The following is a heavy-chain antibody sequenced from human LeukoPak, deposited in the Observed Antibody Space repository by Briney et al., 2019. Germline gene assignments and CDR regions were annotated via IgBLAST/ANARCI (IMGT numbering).Heavy chain of an antibody. CDR2: ISGSADNT. Sequence: GSLRLSCKASGFTLSSYAMSWVRQAPGGGLEWVSTISGSADNTNYAEAVKGRFTISRDNSKNTMYLQMNSLRAEDTAMYYCARATGNYDLGWGQGTLVTVS. CDR3: ARATGNYDLG. J-gene: IGHJ4*02. CDR1: GFTLSSYA. D-gene: IGHD3-3*01. V-gene: IGHV3-23*01.